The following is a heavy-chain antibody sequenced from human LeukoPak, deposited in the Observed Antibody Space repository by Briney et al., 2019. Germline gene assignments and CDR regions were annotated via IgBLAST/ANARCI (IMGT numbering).Heavy chain of an antibody. D-gene: IGHD1-26*01. J-gene: IGHJ4*02. CDR1: GYTFTSYG. CDR2: IIPILGIA. V-gene: IGHV1-69*04. Sequence: SVKVSCKASGYTFTSYGISWVRQAPGQGLEWMGRIIPILGIANYAQKFQGRVTITADKSTSTAYMELSSLRSEDTAVYYCASGVGATTRFDYWGQGTLVTVSS. CDR3: ASGVGATTRFDY.